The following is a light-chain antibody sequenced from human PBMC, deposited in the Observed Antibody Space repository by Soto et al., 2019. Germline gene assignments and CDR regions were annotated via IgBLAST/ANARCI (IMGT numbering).Light chain of an antibody. Sequence: EIVLTQSPGTLSLSPVERATLSCRASQSVSSGYLAWYQQKPGRAPRLIIYDAITRATGVPVRFSGSGSGTEFTLTISSPQSEDFAVYYCQQYHNWPQTFGQGTKVDIK. V-gene: IGKV3-15*01. J-gene: IGKJ1*01. CDR1: QSVSSGY. CDR2: DAI. CDR3: QQYHNWPQT.